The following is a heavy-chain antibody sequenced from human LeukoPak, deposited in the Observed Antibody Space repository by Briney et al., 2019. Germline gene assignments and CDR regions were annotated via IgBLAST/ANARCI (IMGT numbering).Heavy chain of an antibody. Sequence: SETLSLTCTVSGGSISSSSYYWSWIRQPPGKGLEWIGEINHSGSTNYNPSLKSRVTISVDTSKNQFSLKLSSVTAADTAVYYCARGGLRSGGSCYINWGQGTLVTVSS. CDR3: ARGGLRSGGSCYIN. CDR1: GGSISSSSYY. D-gene: IGHD2-15*01. V-gene: IGHV4-39*07. J-gene: IGHJ4*02. CDR2: INHSGST.